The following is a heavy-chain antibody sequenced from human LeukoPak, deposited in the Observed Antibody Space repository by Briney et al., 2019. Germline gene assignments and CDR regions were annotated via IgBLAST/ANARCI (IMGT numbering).Heavy chain of an antibody. D-gene: IGHD3-10*01. J-gene: IGHJ6*02. Sequence: PGGSLRLSCAASGFTFSSYAMSWVRQAPGKGLEWVSVIYSGGSTYYADSVKGRFTISRDNSKNTLYLQMNSLRAEDTAVYYCARDRITMVRGVKYYYGMDVWGQGTTVTVSS. CDR3: ARDRITMVRGVKYYYGMDV. CDR2: IYSGGST. V-gene: IGHV3-53*01. CDR1: GFTFSSYA.